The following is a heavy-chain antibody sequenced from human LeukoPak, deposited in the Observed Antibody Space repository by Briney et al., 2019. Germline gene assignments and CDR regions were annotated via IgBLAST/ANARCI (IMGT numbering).Heavy chain of an antibody. D-gene: IGHD3-22*01. V-gene: IGHV1-24*01. CDR1: GNTLTELS. CDR2: FDPEDGET. Sequence: ASVKVSCKGSGNTLTELSMHWVRQAPGKGLEWMGGFDPEDGETIYAQKFQGRVTMTEDTSTDTAYMELSSLRSEDTAVYYCARGYHYDSSGFYFDYWGQGTLVTVSS. CDR3: ARGYHYDSSGFYFDY. J-gene: IGHJ4*02.